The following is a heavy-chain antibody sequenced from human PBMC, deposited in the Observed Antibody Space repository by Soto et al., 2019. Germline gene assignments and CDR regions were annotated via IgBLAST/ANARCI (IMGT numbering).Heavy chain of an antibody. CDR3: AKARCSGNSWYVPDY. J-gene: IGHJ4*01. CDR1: GFTFNSYT. CDR2: ISGSGGSP. V-gene: IGHV3-23*01. D-gene: IGHD2-15*01. Sequence: EVQLLESGGGLVQPGGSLRLSCAASGFTFNSYTMAWVRQAPGKGLEWVSSISGSGGSPSYADSVQGRFTISRDNSRNTLSLQMNSLRAEDTATYDCAKARCSGNSWYVPDYWVHGSLVTVSS.